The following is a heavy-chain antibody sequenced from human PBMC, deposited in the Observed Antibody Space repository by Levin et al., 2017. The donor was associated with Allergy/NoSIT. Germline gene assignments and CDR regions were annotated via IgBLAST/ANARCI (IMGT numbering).Heavy chain of an antibody. V-gene: IGHV4-59*08. J-gene: IGHJ6*02. CDR2: IYYSGST. Sequence: PSETLSLTCTVSGGSISSYYWSWIRQPPGKGLEWIGYIYYSGSTNYNPSLKSRVTISVDTSKNQFSLKLSSVTAADTAVYYCARHLGYGSPSGYYYYYGMDVWGQGTTVTVSS. CDR3: ARHLGYGSPSGYYYYYGMDV. CDR1: GGSISSYY. D-gene: IGHD3-10*01.